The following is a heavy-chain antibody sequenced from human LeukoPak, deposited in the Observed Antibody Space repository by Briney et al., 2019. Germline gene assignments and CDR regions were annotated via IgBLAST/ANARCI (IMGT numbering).Heavy chain of an antibody. J-gene: IGHJ4*02. V-gene: IGHV5-51*01. CDR3: ARARVPRRAAYFEY. D-gene: IGHD2-15*01. Sequence: GESLKISCKGSGYSFTSYWIGWVRQMPGKGLEWMGIIYPGDSDTRYSPSFQGQVTISADKSFSTAYLQWSSLKASDTAIYYCARARVPRRAAYFEYWGQGTLVTVSS. CDR1: GYSFTSYW. CDR2: IYPGDSDT.